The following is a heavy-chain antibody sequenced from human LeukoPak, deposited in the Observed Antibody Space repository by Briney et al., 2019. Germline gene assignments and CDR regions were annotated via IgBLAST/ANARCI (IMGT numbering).Heavy chain of an antibody. V-gene: IGHV3-48*02. CDR3: ARDLIL. CDR2: ISSSSSTI. CDR1: GFTFNTYS. J-gene: IGHJ4*02. Sequence: GGSLSLSCAASGFTFNTYSMNWVRQAPGKGLEWVSCISSSSSTIYYADSVKGRFTISRDNVKNSLYLQMNSLRDEDTAVYYCARDLILWGQGTLVTVSS.